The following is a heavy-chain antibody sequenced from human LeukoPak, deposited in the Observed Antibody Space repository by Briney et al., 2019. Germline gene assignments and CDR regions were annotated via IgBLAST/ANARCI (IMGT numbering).Heavy chain of an antibody. V-gene: IGHV3-38-3*01. D-gene: IGHD7-27*01. J-gene: IGHJ2*01. Sequence: GGSLRLSGAASGFTGSSTELAWLRQAPGKGLEWVSSISGDSTYCADSGKGRFTISRDNSKNTLHLQMNSLRAEDTAVYYCARVSTGAWYFDLWGRGTLVTVSS. CDR1: GFTGSSTE. CDR2: ISGDST. CDR3: ARVSTGAWYFDL.